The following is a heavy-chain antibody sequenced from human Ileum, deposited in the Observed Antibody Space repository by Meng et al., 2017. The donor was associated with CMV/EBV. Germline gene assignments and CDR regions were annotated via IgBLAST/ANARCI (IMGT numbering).Heavy chain of an antibody. CDR2: IYSNGNN. J-gene: IGHJ5*02. CDR1: GDSIGSYY. D-gene: IGHD3-10*01. CDR3: ARGTKYGSGNWFDP. V-gene: IGHV4-4*07. Sequence: QLHWRGAGPGLVKPSGPLALTCVFLGDSIGSYYWSWILQPAGKGLEWIGRIYSNGNNNYNPSLESRVTMSVDTSKNHFSLKLNSVTAADTAVYYCARGTKYGSGNWFDPWGQGTLVTVSS.